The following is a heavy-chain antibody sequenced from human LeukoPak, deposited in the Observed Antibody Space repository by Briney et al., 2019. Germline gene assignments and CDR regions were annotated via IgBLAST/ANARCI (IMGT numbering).Heavy chain of an antibody. CDR1: GLTFNNAW. CDR3: TTGVVEATRGY. CDR2: IKSRADGGTS. J-gene: IGHJ4*02. Sequence: GGSLRLSCAASGLTFNNAWMSWVRQAPGKGLEWVGRIKSRADGGTSEYGAPVRGRFRISRDDSKNMLFLEMNSLKNEDTAVYYCTTGVVEATRGYWGQGTLVTVSS. V-gene: IGHV3-15*01. D-gene: IGHD1-26*01.